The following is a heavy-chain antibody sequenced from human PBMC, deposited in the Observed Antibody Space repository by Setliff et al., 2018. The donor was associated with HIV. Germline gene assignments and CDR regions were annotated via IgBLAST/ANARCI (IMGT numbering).Heavy chain of an antibody. Sequence: SETLSLTCTVSDASISNYHWSWIRQPPGKGLEWIGYIYYSGSTNYNPSLKSRVTISVDTSKNQFSLKLSSVTAADTAVYYCARDRHIAVSGDDAFDIWGQGTLVTVSS. CDR2: IYYSGST. CDR1: DASISNYH. J-gene: IGHJ3*02. D-gene: IGHD6-19*01. CDR3: ARDRHIAVSGDDAFDI. V-gene: IGHV4-59*01.